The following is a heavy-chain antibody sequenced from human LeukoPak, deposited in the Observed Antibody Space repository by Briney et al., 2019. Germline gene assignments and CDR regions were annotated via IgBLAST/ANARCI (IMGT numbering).Heavy chain of an antibody. V-gene: IGHV4-59*08. CDR2: ISDIGSI. CDR1: GGSISSYY. D-gene: IGHD2-8*02. CDR3: AGHHPRNTVDF. Sequence: SETLSLTCTVSGGSISSYYWSWIRQPPGKGLEWIAYISDIGSINYNPSLKSRVTISLETSKNQFSLKLSSVTAVDTAVYYCAGHHPRNTVDFCGQGTLVTVSS. J-gene: IGHJ4*02.